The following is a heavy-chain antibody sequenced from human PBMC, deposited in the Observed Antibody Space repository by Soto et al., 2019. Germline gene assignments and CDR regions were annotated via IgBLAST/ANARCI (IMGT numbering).Heavy chain of an antibody. Sequence: QVQLVQSGAEVKKPGASVKVSCKASGYTFTSYGISWVRQAPGQGLEWMGWISAYNGNTNYAQKLQGRVTVTTDTSTSTAYMELRSLRADDTAVYYCAGTSGIAVAGAGPGRPEYCQHWGQGTLVTVSS. CDR3: AGTSGIAVAGAGPGRPEYCQH. CDR1: GYTFTSYG. V-gene: IGHV1-18*01. D-gene: IGHD6-19*01. J-gene: IGHJ1*01. CDR2: ISAYNGNT.